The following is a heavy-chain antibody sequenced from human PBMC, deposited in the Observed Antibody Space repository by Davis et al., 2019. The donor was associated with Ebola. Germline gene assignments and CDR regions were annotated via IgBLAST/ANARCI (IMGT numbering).Heavy chain of an antibody. CDR2: SKDKLNSYTT. CDR1: GFTFSDHY. Sequence: PGGSLRLSCAVSGFTFSDHYMDWVRQAPGKGLEWVGRSKDKLNSYTTQYAASVKGRFTISRDDSTNSLYLEMNNLKTEDTAMYYCAGGSGHDFRYWGQGTLVTVSS. CDR3: AGGSGHDFRY. D-gene: IGHD4-23*01. V-gene: IGHV3-72*01. J-gene: IGHJ4*02.